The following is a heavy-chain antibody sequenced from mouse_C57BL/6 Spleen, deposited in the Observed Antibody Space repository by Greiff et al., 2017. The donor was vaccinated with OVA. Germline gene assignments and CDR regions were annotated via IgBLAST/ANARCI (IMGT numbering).Heavy chain of an antibody. CDR3: AGGGSYDGCAY. CDR1: GYSITSDY. CDR2: ISYSGST. D-gene: IGHD2-3*01. V-gene: IGHV3-8*01. Sequence: EVQLVESGPGLAKPSQTLSLTCSVTGYSITSDYWNWIRKFPGNKLEYMGYISYSGSTYYNPSLKNRISITRDTPKNQYYLQVNSVIIGDTATYYCAGGGSYDGCAYWGQGTLVTVSA. J-gene: IGHJ3*01.